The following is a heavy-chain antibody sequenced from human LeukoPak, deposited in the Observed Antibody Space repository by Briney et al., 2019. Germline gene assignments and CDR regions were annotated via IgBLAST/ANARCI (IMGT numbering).Heavy chain of an antibody. V-gene: IGHV3-7*03. CDR1: GFTFSSYS. D-gene: IGHD1-14*01. CDR3: AKATGYLL. CDR2: IKQDGSEK. J-gene: IGHJ4*02. Sequence: PGGSLRLSCAASGFTFSSYSMSWVRQAPGKGLEWVANIKQDGSEKNYVGSVKGRFTIARDNAKNSLYLQMNSLRAEDTAVYYCAKATGYLLWGQGTLVIVSS.